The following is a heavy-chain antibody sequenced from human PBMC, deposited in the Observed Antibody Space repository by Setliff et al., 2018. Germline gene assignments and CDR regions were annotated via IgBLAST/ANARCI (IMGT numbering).Heavy chain of an antibody. V-gene: IGHV4-39*01. Sequence: ETLSLTCTVSNGSISISDFYWGWIRQSPGKGLEWIGSIYYTGDTWYKQSLEGRVTISVDTSKNQFSLKVTSVTAADTAVYYCARGDEIVQGRHGAFDIWGQGTMVTVS. D-gene: IGHD1-1*01. CDR1: NGSISISDFY. CDR3: ARGDEIVQGRHGAFDI. CDR2: IYYTGDT. J-gene: IGHJ3*02.